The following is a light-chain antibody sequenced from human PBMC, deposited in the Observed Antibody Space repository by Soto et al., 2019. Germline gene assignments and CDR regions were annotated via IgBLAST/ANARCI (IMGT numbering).Light chain of an antibody. CDR3: SSYSTITTRV. CDR1: SSDIGGYDY. J-gene: IGLJ1*01. CDR2: ELS. Sequence: QSALTQPASVSGSPGQSITISCTGTSSDIGGYDYVSWYQQHPGKAPKLMIYELSYRPSGVSNRFSGSKSGNTASLTISGLQAEDEADYYCSSYSTITTRVFGTGTQLTVL. V-gene: IGLV2-14*01.